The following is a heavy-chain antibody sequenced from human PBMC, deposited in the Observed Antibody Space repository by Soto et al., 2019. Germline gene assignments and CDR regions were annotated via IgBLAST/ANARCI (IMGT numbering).Heavy chain of an antibody. V-gene: IGHV1-58*01. D-gene: IGHD3-22*01. Sequence: SVKVSCKASGFTFTSSAVQWVRQARGQRLEWIGWTVVGSGNTNYAQKFQERVTITRDMSTSTAYMELSSLRSEDTAVYYCAALYYYDSSGYSDAFDIWGQGTMVTV. CDR2: TVVGSGNT. J-gene: IGHJ3*02. CDR1: GFTFTSSA. CDR3: AALYYYDSSGYSDAFDI.